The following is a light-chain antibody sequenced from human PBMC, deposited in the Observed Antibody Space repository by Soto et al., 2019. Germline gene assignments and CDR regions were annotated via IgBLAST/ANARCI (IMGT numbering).Light chain of an antibody. V-gene: IGKV1-5*01. CDR1: QSISSW. J-gene: IGKJ1*01. CDR3: QQDQSYSKT. CDR2: DAS. Sequence: DIQMTQSPSTLSASVGDRVTITCRASQSISSWLAWYQQKPGKAPKVLIYDASSLESGVPSRFSGSGFGTEFTLTIARLQPDDFATYYCQQDQSYSKTFGQGTKVEIK.